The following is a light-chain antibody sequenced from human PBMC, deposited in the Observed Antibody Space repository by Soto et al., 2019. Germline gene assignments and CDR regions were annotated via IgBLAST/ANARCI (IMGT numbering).Light chain of an antibody. CDR3: QQSYSRPPT. V-gene: IGKV3-20*01. CDR1: QSVSSSY. CDR2: GAS. J-gene: IGKJ1*01. Sequence: IVLTQAPGTRSLSHGEKATLSCRASQSVSSSYLAWYQQKPGQAPRLLIYGASTRATGIPARFSGSGSGTEFTLTFSSLQPEDFATYYCQQSYSRPPTFGQGTKVDIK.